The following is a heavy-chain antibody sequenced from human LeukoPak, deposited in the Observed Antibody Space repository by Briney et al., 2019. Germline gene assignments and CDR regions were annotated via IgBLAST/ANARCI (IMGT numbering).Heavy chain of an antibody. D-gene: IGHD6-13*01. V-gene: IGHV6-1*01. J-gene: IGHJ5*02. CDR3: AGVSSSWRGDGWFDT. CDR1: GDSLSSNSAA. CDR2: TYYRTKWYN. Sequence: SQALSLTCAISGDSLSSNSAAGTWIRLSRSRGLESHGWTYYRTKWYNDYAESVKSRRAINPDTFKNQFSLQLNSLTPEDAAVYYCAGVSSSWRGDGWFDTWGQGTLVTVSS.